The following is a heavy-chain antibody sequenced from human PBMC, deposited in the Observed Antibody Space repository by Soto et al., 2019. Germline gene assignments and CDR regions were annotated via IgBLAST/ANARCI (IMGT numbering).Heavy chain of an antibody. CDR3: ARRKRITILGVVTRDYYYYYMDV. Sequence: GASVKVSCKASGYTFTSYDINWVRQATGQGLEWMGWMNPNSGNTGYAQKFQGRVTMTRNTSISTAYMELSSLRSEDTAVYYCARRKRITILGVVTRDYYYYYMDVWGKGTTVTAP. V-gene: IGHV1-8*01. CDR1: GYTFTSYD. J-gene: IGHJ6*03. D-gene: IGHD3-3*01. CDR2: MNPNSGNT.